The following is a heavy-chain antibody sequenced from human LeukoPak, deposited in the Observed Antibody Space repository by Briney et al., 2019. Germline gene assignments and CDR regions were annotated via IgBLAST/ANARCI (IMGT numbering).Heavy chain of an antibody. Sequence: GRSLRLSCAASGFIFSSYGMHWVRQAPGKGLEWVAVIWFDGDTKYYADSVKGRFIISRDNSKNTLFLQMNSLRAEDTAVYYCARDRGVQGVIIEGDFDYWGQGTLVTVSS. V-gene: IGHV3-33*01. D-gene: IGHD3-10*01. CDR1: GFIFSSYG. CDR3: ARDRGVQGVIIEGDFDY. CDR2: IWFDGDTK. J-gene: IGHJ4*02.